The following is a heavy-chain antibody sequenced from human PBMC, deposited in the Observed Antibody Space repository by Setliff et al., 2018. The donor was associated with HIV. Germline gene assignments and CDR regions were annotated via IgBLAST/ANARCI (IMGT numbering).Heavy chain of an antibody. J-gene: IGHJ6*02. CDR2: ITDDGTA. CDR1: GGSFSGYY. Sequence: PSETLSLTCAVYGGSFSGYYWSWIRQSPGKGLEWIGEITDDGTATYTSSLKSRVTISLDTSKKQLSLKVTSVTAADTAIYYCARGRSCESDWCWLYYNYYYGMDVWAQGTAVTVSS. V-gene: IGHV4-34*01. D-gene: IGHD2-8*01. CDR3: ARGRSCESDWCWLYYNYYYGMDV.